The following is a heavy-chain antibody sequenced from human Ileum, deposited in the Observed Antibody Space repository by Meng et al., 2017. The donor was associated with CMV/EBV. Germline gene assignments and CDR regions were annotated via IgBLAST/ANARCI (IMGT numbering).Heavy chain of an antibody. D-gene: IGHD2-21*01. CDR2: IYHSGST. CDR3: ARTQVVRVFDF. CDR1: GGSFNDYY. Sequence: QAQLQQWGAGLLKPSETLTLTCAVYGGSFNDYYWSWIRQSPGKGLEWIGEIYHSGSTNYNPSFKSRVSISVDTSKTQFSLKMYSVTAADTALYYCARTQVVRVFDFWGQGTLVTVSS. V-gene: IGHV4-34*01. J-gene: IGHJ4*02.